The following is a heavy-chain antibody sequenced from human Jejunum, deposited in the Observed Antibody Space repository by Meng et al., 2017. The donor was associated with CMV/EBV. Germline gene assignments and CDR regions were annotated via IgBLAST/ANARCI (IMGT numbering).Heavy chain of an antibody. CDR3: ASGSSIPDY. J-gene: IGHJ4*02. V-gene: IGHV3-74*01. D-gene: IGHD6-6*01. Sequence: DVRLVDPXGGLVQPGASRRLSCAASGFTFTAYWMHWVRQAPGKGLEWVSRINHDGSDTKYADSVKGRFTISRDNARNTHYLQMHSLTVDDTAMYFCASGSSIPDYWCQGALVTVSS. CDR2: INHDGSDT. CDR1: GFTFTAYW.